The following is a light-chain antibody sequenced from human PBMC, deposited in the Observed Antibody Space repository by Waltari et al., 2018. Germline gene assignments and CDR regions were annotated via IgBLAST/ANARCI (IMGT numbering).Light chain of an antibody. J-gene: IGKJ1*01. CDR3: QKYGTRPAT. V-gene: IGKV3-20*01. Sequence: EIVLTQSPGTLSLSPGARATLSCRASQSVSRTLAWYQQKPGQAPRLLIYDASIRATGIPDRFSGSGSGTDFSLTISRLEPEDFAVYYCQKYGTRPATFGQGTKVEMK. CDR1: QSVSRT. CDR2: DAS.